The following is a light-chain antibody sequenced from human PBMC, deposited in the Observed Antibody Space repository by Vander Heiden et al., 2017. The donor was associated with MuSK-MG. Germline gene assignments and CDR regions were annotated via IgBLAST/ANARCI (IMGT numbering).Light chain of an antibody. CDR3: QQDDCSPCT. CDR1: QGIRIY. J-gene: IGKJ4*01. V-gene: IGKV1-16*01. Sequence: DIHLTQSPSSLSASLGDRLTITCRASQGIRIYLSWFQQKPGEAPKHLIYAASSLQSGVPSRFSGSGSGTDFTLTISSLQAEDFATYYCQQDDCSPCTFGGGTKVEI. CDR2: AAS.